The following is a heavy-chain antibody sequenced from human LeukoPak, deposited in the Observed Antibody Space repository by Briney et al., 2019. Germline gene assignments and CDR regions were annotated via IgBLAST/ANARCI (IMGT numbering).Heavy chain of an antibody. CDR1: GLTLTIYW. CDR3: SRVDSTGNGILY. J-gene: IGHJ4*02. CDR2: INQDGSKK. Sequence: GGSLRLSCAASGLTLTIYWMTWVRQAPGKGLEWVANINQDGSKKYYLDSVKGRFTISRDIAENSLYLQMNSLRVEDTAIYYCSRVDSTGNGILYWGQGTLVTVSS. D-gene: IGHD4-23*01. V-gene: IGHV3-7*01.